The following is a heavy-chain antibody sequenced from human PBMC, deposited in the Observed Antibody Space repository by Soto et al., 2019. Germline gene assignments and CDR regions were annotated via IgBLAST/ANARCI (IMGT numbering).Heavy chain of an antibody. CDR2: IIPMFGTT. J-gene: IGHJ5*02. V-gene: IGHV1-69*01. CDR1: GGTFSSYT. D-gene: IGHD3-9*01. CDR3: ARGDDILTGSNWFDP. Sequence: QVQLVQSGAEVNKPGSSVKISCKASGGTFSSYTISWVRQAPGQGLEWMGGIIPMFGTTNYAQKFQGRVTITADESTSTACMELFSLRSEDTAVYYCARGDDILTGSNWFDPWGQGTLLTVSS.